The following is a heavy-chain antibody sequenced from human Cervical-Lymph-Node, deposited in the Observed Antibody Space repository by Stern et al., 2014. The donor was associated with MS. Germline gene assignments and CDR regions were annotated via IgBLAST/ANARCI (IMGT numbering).Heavy chain of an antibody. J-gene: IGHJ2*01. D-gene: IGHD3-22*01. V-gene: IGHV4-39*01. CDR1: GGSISSSSYY. CDR2: IYYSGST. Sequence: VQLVESGPGLVKPSETLSLTCTVSGGSISSSSYYWGWIRQPPGKGLEWIGSIYYSGSTYYNPSLKSRVTISVETAKNPFSLKLSSVTAADTAVYYCARHPPGITMIVVVPWYFDLWGRGTLVTVSS. CDR3: ARHPPGITMIVVVPWYFDL.